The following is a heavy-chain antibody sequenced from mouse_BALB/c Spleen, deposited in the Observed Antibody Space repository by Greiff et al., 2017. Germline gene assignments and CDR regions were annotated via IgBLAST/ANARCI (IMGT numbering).Heavy chain of an antibody. Sequence: QVQLQQSGAELVRPGTSVKISCKASGYTFTNYWLGWVKQRPGHGLEWIGDIYPGGGYTNYNEKFKGRATLTADTSSSTSFMQLNSLTSEDTAIYFCARYGDYDNFYYAMDYWGQGTSVTVSA. D-gene: IGHD2-1*01. V-gene: IGHV1-63*02. J-gene: IGHJ4*01. CDR2: IYPGGGYT. CDR3: ARYGDYDNFYYAMDY. CDR1: GYTFTNYW.